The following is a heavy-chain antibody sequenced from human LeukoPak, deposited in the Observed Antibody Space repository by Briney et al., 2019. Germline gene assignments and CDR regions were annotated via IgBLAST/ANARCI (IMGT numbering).Heavy chain of an antibody. CDR2: IYYSGST. CDR1: GGSISSYY. Sequence: SETLSLTCTVSGGSISSYYWSWIRQPPGKGLEWIGYIYYSGSTNYNSSFKSRVTISIDTSKNQFSLKLSSVTAADTAVYYCARQTLRYFDWAPAGYFDYWGQGTLVTVSS. J-gene: IGHJ4*02. CDR3: ARQTLRYFDWAPAGYFDY. V-gene: IGHV4-59*08. D-gene: IGHD3-9*01.